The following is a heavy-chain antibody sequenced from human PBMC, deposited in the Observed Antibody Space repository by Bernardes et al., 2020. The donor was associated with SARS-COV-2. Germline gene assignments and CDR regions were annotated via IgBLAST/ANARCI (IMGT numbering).Heavy chain of an antibody. CDR1: GFTFDDYA. CDR3: AKDKTDTSWYFDL. V-gene: IGHV3-9*01. D-gene: IGHD3-3*01. CDR2: ISWNSGSI. Sequence: GGSLRLSCAASGFTFDDYAMHWVRQAPGKGLEWVSGISWNSGSIGYADSVKGRFTISRDNAKNSLYLQMNSLRAEDTALYYCAKDKTDTSWYFDLWGRGTLVTVSS. J-gene: IGHJ2*01.